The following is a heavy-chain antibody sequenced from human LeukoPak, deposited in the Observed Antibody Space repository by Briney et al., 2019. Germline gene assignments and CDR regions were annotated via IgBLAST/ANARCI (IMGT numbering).Heavy chain of an antibody. Sequence: HPGGSLRLSCVASGFPFSGYWMDWVRQAPGKGMEWVANINQDGTNQYFAASVKGRFSISRDNAKNSLYLQMNSLRAEDTAVYYCSRSLDYLGQGALVTVSS. J-gene: IGHJ4*02. CDR2: INQDGTNQ. V-gene: IGHV3-7*01. CDR3: SRSLDY. CDR1: GFPFSGYW.